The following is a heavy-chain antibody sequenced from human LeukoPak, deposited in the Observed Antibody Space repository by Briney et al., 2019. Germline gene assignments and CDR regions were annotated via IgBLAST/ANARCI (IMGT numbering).Heavy chain of an antibody. Sequence: ASVTVSCKASGYTFTSYDINWVRQAPGQGLEWMGWMNPNSGNTDYAQKFQGRVTVTRNTSISTAYMELSSLRSEDTAVYYCARQVGAGYYYYYYMDVWGKGTTVTVSS. J-gene: IGHJ6*03. CDR3: ARQVGAGYYYYYYMDV. V-gene: IGHV1-8*03. CDR1: GYTFTSYD. CDR2: MNPNSGNT. D-gene: IGHD6-19*01.